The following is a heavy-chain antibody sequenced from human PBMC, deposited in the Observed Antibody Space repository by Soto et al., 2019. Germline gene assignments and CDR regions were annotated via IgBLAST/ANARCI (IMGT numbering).Heavy chain of an antibody. CDR3: GRDGSYNSSGYFTVIPVLY. J-gene: IGHJ4*02. CDR1: GYTFTSYA. V-gene: IGHV1-3*01. D-gene: IGHD3-22*01. CDR2: INAGNGNT. Sequence: ASVKVSCKASGYTFTSYAMHWVRQAPGQRLEWMGWINAGNGNTKYSQKFQGRVTMTTDTSTSTAYMELGSLRSDDTALYFFGRDGSYNSSGYFTVIPVLYWGREPLVTVSS.